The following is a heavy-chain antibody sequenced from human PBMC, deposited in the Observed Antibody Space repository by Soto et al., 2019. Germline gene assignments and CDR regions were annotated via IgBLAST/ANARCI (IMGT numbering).Heavy chain of an antibody. D-gene: IGHD1-7*01. V-gene: IGHV3-74*02. J-gene: IGHJ3*01. CDR2: ISGDGSST. CDR1: GFTFSAYS. CDR3: ARSLPGTYGAFDL. Sequence: QVVESGGGLVQPGGSLRLSCAASGFTFSAYSMNWARQAPGKGLEWVSRISGDGSSTTYADSVRGRFTISRDNAKNTVHLQMDSLRAEDTAVYYCARSLPGTYGAFDLWGQGTMVTVSS.